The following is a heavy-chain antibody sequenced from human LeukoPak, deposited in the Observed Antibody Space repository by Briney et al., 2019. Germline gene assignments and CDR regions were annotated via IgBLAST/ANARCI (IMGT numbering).Heavy chain of an antibody. CDR2: IYHSGST. J-gene: IGHJ4*02. D-gene: IGHD2-15*01. V-gene: IGHV4-4*02. CDR3: ARDCTSGSCYFDY. CDR1: GGSLSSNNW. Sequence: TSETLSLTCAVSGGSLSSNNWWSWVRQPPGKGLEWIGEIYHSGSTNYNPSLKSRVTISVVKSKNQFSLKLSSVTAADTAVYYCARDCTSGSCYFDYWGQGTLVTVSS.